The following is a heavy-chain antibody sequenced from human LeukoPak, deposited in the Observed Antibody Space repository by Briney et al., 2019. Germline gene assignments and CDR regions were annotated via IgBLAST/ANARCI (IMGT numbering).Heavy chain of an antibody. D-gene: IGHD3-10*01. CDR1: GGSFSGYY. V-gene: IGHV4-34*01. J-gene: IGHJ6*02. Sequence: SETLSLTCAVYGGSFSGYYWSWIRQPPGKGLEWIGEINHSGSTNYNPSLKSRVTISVDTSKNQFSLKLSSVSAAGTAVYYCARTNKFLTMVRRTGGMDVWGQGTTVTVSS. CDR2: INHSGST. CDR3: ARTNKFLTMVRRTGGMDV.